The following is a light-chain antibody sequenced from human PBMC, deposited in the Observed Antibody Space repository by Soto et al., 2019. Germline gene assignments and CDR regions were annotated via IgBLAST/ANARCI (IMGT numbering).Light chain of an antibody. V-gene: IGKV3-15*01. CDR3: QQSYSSPPT. J-gene: IGKJ1*01. CDR2: GAS. Sequence: ELVMTQSPATLSVSPVERATLSCRASQSVSSNLAWYQQKPGQAPRLLIYGASTRATGIPARFSGSRSGPDFTLTISSLQPEDFATYYCQQSYSSPPTFGQGTKVDIK. CDR1: QSVSSN.